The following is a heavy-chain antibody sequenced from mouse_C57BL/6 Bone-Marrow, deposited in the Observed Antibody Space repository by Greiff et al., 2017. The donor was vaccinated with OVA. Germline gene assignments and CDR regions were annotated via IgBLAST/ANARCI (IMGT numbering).Heavy chain of an antibody. Sequence: VQLKQSGPELVKPGASVKMSCKASGYTFTDYNMHWVKQSHGKSLEWIGYINPNNGGTSYNQKFKGKATLTVNKSSSTAYMELRSLTSEDSAVYYCARKRIYYGGYFDVWGTGTTVTVSS. CDR2: INPNNGGT. D-gene: IGHD2-13*01. CDR1: GYTFTDYN. J-gene: IGHJ1*03. V-gene: IGHV1-22*01. CDR3: ARKRIYYGGYFDV.